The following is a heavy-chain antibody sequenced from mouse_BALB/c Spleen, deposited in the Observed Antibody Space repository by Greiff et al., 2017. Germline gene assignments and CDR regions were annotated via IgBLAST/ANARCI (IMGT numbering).Heavy chain of an antibody. CDR1: GFSLTSYG. CDR3: ARDFSTPYYFDY. D-gene: IGHD1-1*01. J-gene: IGHJ2*01. CDR2: IWAGGST. V-gene: IGHV2-9*02. Sequence: VQLKESGPGLVAPSQSLSITCTVSGFSLTSYGVHWVRQPPGKGLEWLGVIWAGGSTNYNSALMSRLSISKDNSKSQVFLKMNSLQTDDTAMYYCARDFSTPYYFDYWGQGTTLTVSS.